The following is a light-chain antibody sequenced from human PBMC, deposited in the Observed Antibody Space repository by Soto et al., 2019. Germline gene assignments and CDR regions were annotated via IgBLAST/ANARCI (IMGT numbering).Light chain of an antibody. Sequence: QSALTQPPSASGSPGHSVALSCTGTSSDVGGYNYVSWYQQHPGKAPKLMIYEVNKRPSGVHDRFSGSKSGNTASLTVSGLQAEDEADDYCSSYAGSSNVFGTGTKLTVL. CDR1: SSDVGGYNY. CDR3: SSYAGSSNV. J-gene: IGLJ1*01. CDR2: EVN. V-gene: IGLV2-8*01.